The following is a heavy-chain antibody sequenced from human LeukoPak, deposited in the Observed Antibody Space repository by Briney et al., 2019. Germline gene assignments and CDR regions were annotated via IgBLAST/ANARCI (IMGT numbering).Heavy chain of an antibody. CDR2: INPNSGGT. CDR3: ARASYYGSGSSWFDP. CDR1: GYTFTGYY. Sequence: ASVKVSCEASGYTFTGYYMHWVRQAPGQGLEWMGWINPNSGGTNYAQKFQGRVTMTRDTSISTAYMELSRLRSDDTAVYYCARASYYGSGSSWFDPWGQGTLVTVSS. V-gene: IGHV1-2*02. J-gene: IGHJ5*02. D-gene: IGHD3-10*01.